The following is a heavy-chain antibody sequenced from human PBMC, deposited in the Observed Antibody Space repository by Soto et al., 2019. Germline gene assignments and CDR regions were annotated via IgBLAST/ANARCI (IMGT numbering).Heavy chain of an antibody. CDR2: ISDSGDST. CDR3: AKDHAWGRRVTTRFDY. D-gene: IGHD4-17*01. J-gene: IGHJ4*02. V-gene: IGHV3-23*01. Sequence: EVQLLESGGNLVQPGGSLRLSCAASGFTFSTYGMTWVRQAPGKGLEWVSSISDSGDSTYYADSVKGRFTISRDNSKNTLFLQMNSLRAEDTAVYYWAKDHAWGRRVTTRFDYWGQGALVTVSS. CDR1: GFTFSTYG.